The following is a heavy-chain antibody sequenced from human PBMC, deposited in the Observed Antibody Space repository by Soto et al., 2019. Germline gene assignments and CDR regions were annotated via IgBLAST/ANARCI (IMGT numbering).Heavy chain of an antibody. V-gene: IGHV3-49*03. CDR1: GFTFGDYA. J-gene: IGHJ6*03. D-gene: IGHD4-17*01. Sequence: EVQLVESGGGLVQPGRSLRLSCTASGFTFGDYAMSWFRQAPGKGLEWVGFIRSKAYGGTTEYAASVKGRFTISRDDSKSIAYLQMNSLKTEDTAVYYCTRDRTYGDYYYYMDVWGKGTTVTVSS. CDR3: TRDRTYGDYYYYMDV. CDR2: IRSKAYGGTT.